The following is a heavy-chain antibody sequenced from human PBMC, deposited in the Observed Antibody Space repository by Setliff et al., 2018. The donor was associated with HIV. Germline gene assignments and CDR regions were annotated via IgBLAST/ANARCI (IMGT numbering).Heavy chain of an antibody. D-gene: IGHD3-10*01. CDR2: MNPNTGVS. CDR1: GHTFTNVD. Sequence: ASVKVSCKASGHTFTNVDIHWLRRATGQGLEWMGWMNPNTGVSGYALKFQARVTMTRDTSISTAYMELSSLTSEDTAVYYCGRGKGVGGVVITGGLDVWGKGTTVTVSS. V-gene: IGHV1-8*01. J-gene: IGHJ6*04. CDR3: GRGKGVGGVVITGGLDV.